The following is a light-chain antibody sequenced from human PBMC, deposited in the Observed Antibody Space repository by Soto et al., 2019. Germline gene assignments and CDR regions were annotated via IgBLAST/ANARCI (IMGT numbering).Light chain of an antibody. CDR3: QQYNSRSPFT. CDR2: GAS. J-gene: IGKJ5*01. V-gene: IGKV3-15*01. Sequence: EIVLTQSPVTLSLSPGERATLSCRANQSVNTNLAGYQQQPRRAPRLLIYGASTRSADIPAKFSGSGSGREFTPTIISLLYADSSVYYYQQYNSRSPFTFAQGTRLEIK. CDR1: QSVNTN.